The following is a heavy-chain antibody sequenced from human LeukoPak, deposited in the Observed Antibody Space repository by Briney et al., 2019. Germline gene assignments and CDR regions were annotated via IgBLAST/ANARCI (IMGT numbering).Heavy chain of an antibody. V-gene: IGHV1-2*02. CDR2: INPNSGGT. Sequence: ASVKVSCKASGYTFTGYYMHWVRQAPGQGLEWMGWINPNSGGTNYAQKFQGRVTMTRDTSISTAYMELSRLRSDDTAVYYCARVQNPFVYSFDYYYGMDVWGQGTTVTVSS. CDR3: ARVQNPFVYSFDYYYGMDV. J-gene: IGHJ6*02. CDR1: GYTFTGYY. D-gene: IGHD5-18*01.